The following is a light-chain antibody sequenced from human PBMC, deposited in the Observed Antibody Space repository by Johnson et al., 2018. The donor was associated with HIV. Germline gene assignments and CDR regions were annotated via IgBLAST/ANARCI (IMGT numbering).Light chain of an antibody. CDR3: AAWDDSLNGRYV. V-gene: IGLV1-44*01. J-gene: IGLJ1*01. CDR2: RNN. Sequence: QSVLTQPPSASGTPGQRVTISCSGSSSNIGSNTVNWYQQLPGTAPKLLIYRNNQRPSGVPDRFSGSKSGPSASLAISGRQAEDAADYYCAAWDDSLNGRYVFGTVTKGTVL. CDR1: SSNIGSNT.